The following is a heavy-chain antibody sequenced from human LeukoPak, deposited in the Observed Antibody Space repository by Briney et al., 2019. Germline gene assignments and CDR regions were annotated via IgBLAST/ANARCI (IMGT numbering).Heavy chain of an antibody. J-gene: IGHJ4*02. CDR3: ASTAYCSGGSCPYTNDY. CDR2: INPNSGGT. CDR1: GYTFTGDY. Sequence: ASVKVSCKASGYTFTGDYMHWVRQAPGQGLEWMGWINPNSGGTNYAQKFQGRVTMTRDTSISTAYMELSRLRSDDTAVYYCASTAYCSGGSCPYTNDYWGQGTLVTVSS. V-gene: IGHV1-2*02. D-gene: IGHD2-15*01.